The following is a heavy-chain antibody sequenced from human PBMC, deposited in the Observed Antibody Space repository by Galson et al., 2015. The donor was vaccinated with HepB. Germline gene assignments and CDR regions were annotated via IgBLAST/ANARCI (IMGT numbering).Heavy chain of an antibody. CDR3: ARDSPTVYCSSTSCYLCYFDY. V-gene: IGHV3-30-3*01. D-gene: IGHD2-2*01. Sequence: SLRLSCAASGFTFSSYAMHWVRQAPGKGLEWVAVISYDGTNKDYADSVRGRFTISRDNSKNTLYLQMNSLRVEDTTVYYCARDSPTVYCSSTSCYLCYFDYWGQGTLVTVSS. CDR2: ISYDGTNK. CDR1: GFTFSSYA. J-gene: IGHJ4*02.